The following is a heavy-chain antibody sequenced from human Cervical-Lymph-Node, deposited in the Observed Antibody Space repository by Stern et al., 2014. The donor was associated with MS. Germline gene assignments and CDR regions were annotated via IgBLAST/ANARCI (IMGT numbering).Heavy chain of an antibody. CDR1: GGTFSSLG. CDR2: IITIFSTT. CDR3: ASGLIPRDHYNYYGMEV. D-gene: IGHD5-24*01. Sequence: VQLVQSGAEVKKPGSSVKVSCKASGGTFSSLGISWGRQAPGQGLEWVGGIITIFSTTNSAQQLKDRVTITADTATSTAYMDLSSLRSEDTAVYYCASGLIPRDHYNYYGMEVWGQGTTVIVSS. V-gene: IGHV1-69*06. J-gene: IGHJ6*02.